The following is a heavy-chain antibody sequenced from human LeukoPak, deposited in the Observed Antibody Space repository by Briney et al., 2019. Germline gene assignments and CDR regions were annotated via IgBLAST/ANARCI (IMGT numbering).Heavy chain of an antibody. CDR2: ISSSSSYI. V-gene: IGHV3-21*01. Sequence: PGGSLRLSCAASGFTFSSYSMNWVRQAPGKGVEWVSSISSSSSYIYYADSVKRRFTIPRDNAKNSLYLQMNSLRAEDTAVYYCARAYSSSSNNWFDPWGQGTLVTVSS. CDR3: ARAYSSSSNNWFDP. J-gene: IGHJ5*02. CDR1: GFTFSSYS. D-gene: IGHD6-13*01.